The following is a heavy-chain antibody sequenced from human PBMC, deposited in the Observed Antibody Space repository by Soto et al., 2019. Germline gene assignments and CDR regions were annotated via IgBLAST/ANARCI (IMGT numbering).Heavy chain of an antibody. V-gene: IGHV3-23*01. CDR3: AKDAIANDGIWLMDS. Sequence: PGGSLRLSCAASGFMFSDYAMTWARQAPGKELEWVSGLLRPGRSTYYADSVEGRFTISGDTSANTVYLQMDSLRAEDTAVYYCAKDAIANDGIWLMDSWGQGTVVTV. D-gene: IGHD3-16*01. J-gene: IGHJ5*02. CDR2: LLRPGRST. CDR1: GFMFSDYA.